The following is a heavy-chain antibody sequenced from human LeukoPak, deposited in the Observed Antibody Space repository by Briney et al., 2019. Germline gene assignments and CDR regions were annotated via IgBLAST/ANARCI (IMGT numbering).Heavy chain of an antibody. CDR1: QFTFDKYW. J-gene: IGHJ4*02. Sequence: GGSLRLSCAASQFTFDKYWMHWVRPAPGKGLVWVSRINGDGTISDYAFSLKGAFIVSRDHAKNTRYLQVSSLRAEQTAGYYCATVNYYDSRGYYTFGHWGQGTLVTVSS. CDR3: ATVNYYDSRGYYTFGH. CDR2: INGDGTIS. V-gene: IGHV3-74*01. D-gene: IGHD3-22*01.